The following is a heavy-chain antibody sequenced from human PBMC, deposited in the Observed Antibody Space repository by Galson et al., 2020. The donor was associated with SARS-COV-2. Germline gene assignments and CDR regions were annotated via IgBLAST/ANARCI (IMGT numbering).Heavy chain of an antibody. J-gene: IGHJ4*02. V-gene: IGHV3-48*03. CDR1: GFTFSNYE. CDR2: ISSSGRTI. CDR3: ARLDAYGAGY. D-gene: IGHD2-21*01. Sequence: TGGSLRLSCAASGFTFSNYEMNWVRQAPGKGLEWVSYISSSGRTIHYADSVKGRFTISRDNAKSSQSLQMNSLRAEDTAVYYCARLDAYGAGYWGQGILVTVSS.